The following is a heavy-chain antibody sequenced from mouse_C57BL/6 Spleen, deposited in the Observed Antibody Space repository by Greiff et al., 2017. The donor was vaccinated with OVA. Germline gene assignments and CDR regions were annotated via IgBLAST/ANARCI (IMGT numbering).Heavy chain of an antibody. Sequence: QVQLQQPGAELVKPGASVKLSCKASGYTFTSYWMHWVKQRPGQGLEWIGMIHLNSGSTNYNKKFKSKATLTVDKSSSTAYMQLSSLTSEDSAVYYCAQRYYYAMDYWGQGTSVTVSS. J-gene: IGHJ4*01. CDR2: IHLNSGST. V-gene: IGHV1-64*01. CDR1: GYTFTSYW. CDR3: AQRYYYAMDY.